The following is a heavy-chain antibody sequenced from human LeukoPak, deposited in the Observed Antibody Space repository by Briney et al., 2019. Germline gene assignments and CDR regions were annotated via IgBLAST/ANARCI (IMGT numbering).Heavy chain of an antibody. J-gene: IGHJ5*02. V-gene: IGHV4-38-2*02. CDR3: GRDDCSSTSCDWFDP. CDR1: GYSISSGYY. Sequence: PSETLSLTCTVSGYSISSGYYWGWIRQPPGKGLEWIGSIYHSGSTYYNPSLKSRVTISVDTSKNQFSLKLSSVTAADTAVYYCGRDDCSSTSCDWFDPWGQGTLVTVSS. CDR2: IYHSGST. D-gene: IGHD2-2*01.